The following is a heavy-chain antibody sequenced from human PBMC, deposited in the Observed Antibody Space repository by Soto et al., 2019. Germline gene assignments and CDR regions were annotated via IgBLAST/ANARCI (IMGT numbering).Heavy chain of an antibody. V-gene: IGHV1-69*13. CDR2: IIPIFGTA. J-gene: IGHJ4*02. CDR3: ASRNRGDILTGYYL. Sequence: ASVKVSCKASGGTLSSYAISWVRQAPGQGLEWMGGIIPIFGTANYAQKFQGRVTITADESTSTAYMELSSLRSEDTAVYYCASRNRGDILTGYYLWGQGTLVTVSS. CDR1: GGTLSSYA. D-gene: IGHD3-9*01.